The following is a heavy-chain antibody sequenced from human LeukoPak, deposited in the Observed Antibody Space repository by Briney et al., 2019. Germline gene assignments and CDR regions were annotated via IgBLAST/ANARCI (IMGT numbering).Heavy chain of an antibody. CDR3: ARASLLSFGYYYVDAFDI. D-gene: IGHD3-22*01. V-gene: IGHV4-34*01. Sequence: SETLSLTCAVYGGSFSGYYWSWIRQPPGKGLEWIGEINHSGSTSYNPSLKSRVTISVDTSKNQFSLKLSSVTAADTAVYYCARASLLSFGYYYVDAFDIWGQGTMVTVSS. J-gene: IGHJ3*02. CDR2: INHSGST. CDR1: GGSFSGYY.